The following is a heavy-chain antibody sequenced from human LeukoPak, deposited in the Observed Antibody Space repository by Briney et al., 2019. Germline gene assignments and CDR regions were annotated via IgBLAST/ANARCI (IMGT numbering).Heavy chain of an antibody. CDR1: GFTFDDYA. CDR3: ARYLGY. J-gene: IGHJ4*02. V-gene: IGHV3-9*01. CDR2: ISWNSGSI. Sequence: GGSLRLSCAASGFTFDDYAMHWVRQAPGKGLEWVSGISWNSGSIGYADSVKGRFTISRDNAKNSLYLQMNSLRAEDTALYYCARYLGYWGQGTLVTVSS. D-gene: IGHD2-2*02.